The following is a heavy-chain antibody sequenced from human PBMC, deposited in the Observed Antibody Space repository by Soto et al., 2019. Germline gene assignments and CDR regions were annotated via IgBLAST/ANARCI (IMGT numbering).Heavy chain of an antibody. CDR3: VRARYYDSSGYYYAAFDI. J-gene: IGHJ3*02. Sequence: GSXXXSCAASGFTFSDHYMDWVRQAPGKGLEWVGRTRNKANNYTTEYAASVKGRFTISRDDSKNSLYLQMNSLKTEDTAVFYCVRARYYDSSGYYYAAFDIWGQGTMVTVSS. CDR2: TRNKANNYTT. D-gene: IGHD3-22*01. CDR1: GFTFSDHY. V-gene: IGHV3-72*01.